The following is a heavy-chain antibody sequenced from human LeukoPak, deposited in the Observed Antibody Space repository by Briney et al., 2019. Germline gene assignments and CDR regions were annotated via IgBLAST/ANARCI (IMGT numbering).Heavy chain of an antibody. CDR2: INHSGST. D-gene: IGHD3-10*01. Sequence: SETLSLTCTVSGGSISSHYWSWIRQPPGKGLEWIGEINHSGSTNCNPSLKSRVTISVDTSKNQFSLKLSSVTAADTAVYYCARSYGSGSHNWFDPWGQGTLVTVSS. J-gene: IGHJ5*02. CDR3: ARSYGSGSHNWFDP. V-gene: IGHV4-34*01. CDR1: GGSISSHY.